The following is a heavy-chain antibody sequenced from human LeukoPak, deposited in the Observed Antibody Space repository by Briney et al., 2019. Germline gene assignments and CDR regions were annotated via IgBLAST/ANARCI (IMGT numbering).Heavy chain of an antibody. D-gene: IGHD3-3*01. CDR2: ISAYNGNT. V-gene: IGHV1-18*01. CDR3: ARGARITIFGVVTNNWFDP. J-gene: IGHJ5*02. Sequence: ASVKVPCKASGYTFTSYGISWVRQAPGQGLEWMGWISAYNGNTNYAQKLQGRVTMTTDTSTSTAYMELRSLRSDDTAVYYCARGARITIFGVVTNNWFDPWGQGTLVTVSS. CDR1: GYTFTSYG.